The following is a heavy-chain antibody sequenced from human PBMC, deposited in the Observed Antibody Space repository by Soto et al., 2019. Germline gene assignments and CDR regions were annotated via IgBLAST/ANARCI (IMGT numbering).Heavy chain of an antibody. CDR3: ARDRVGAGSSDFDY. Sequence: ASVKVSCKASGGTFSSYAISWVRQAPGQGLEWMGGIIPIFGTANYAQKFQGRVTITADESTSTAYMELSSLRSEDTAVYYCARDRVGAGSSDFDYRGQRTLVTVSS. CDR1: GGTFSSYA. D-gene: IGHD2-15*01. J-gene: IGHJ4*02. V-gene: IGHV1-69*13. CDR2: IIPIFGTA.